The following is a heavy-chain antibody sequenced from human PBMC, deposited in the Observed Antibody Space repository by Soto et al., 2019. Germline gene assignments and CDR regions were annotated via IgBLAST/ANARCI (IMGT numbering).Heavy chain of an antibody. V-gene: IGHV4-39*01. Sequence: DILCLRSTVSGGCITTNPYYWACIRHPRGKGLELIGSIYYSGSTYYNPSLKSRVTISVDTSKNQFSLKLSSVTAADTAVYYCARQTYDYIWGSYRRDAFDIWGQGTMVT. CDR3: ARQTYDYIWGSYRRDAFDI. D-gene: IGHD3-16*02. CDR1: GGCITTNPYY. J-gene: IGHJ3*02. CDR2: IYYSGST.